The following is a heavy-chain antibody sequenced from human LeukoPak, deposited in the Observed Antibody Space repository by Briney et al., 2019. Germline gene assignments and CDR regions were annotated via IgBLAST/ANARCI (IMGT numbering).Heavy chain of an antibody. CDR2: ISSSSSYT. D-gene: IGHD5-12*01. J-gene: IGHJ4*02. CDR1: GFTFSDYY. CDR3: ARCLYSGYAYRTFDY. V-gene: IGHV3-11*06. Sequence: GGSLRLSCAASGFTFSDYYMTWIRQAPGKGLEWVSYISSSSSYTNYADSVKDRFTISRDNAKNSLYLQMNSLRAEDTAVYYCARCLYSGYAYRTFDYWGQGTLVTVSS.